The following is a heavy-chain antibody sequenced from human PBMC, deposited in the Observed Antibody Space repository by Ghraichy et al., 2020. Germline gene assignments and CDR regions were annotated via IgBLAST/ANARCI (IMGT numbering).Heavy chain of an antibody. CDR2: IIPIFGTA. V-gene: IGHV1-69*13. CDR1: GGTFSSYA. J-gene: IGHJ6*02. CDR3: ARGSGFSSSWYYYYYGMDV. Sequence: SVKVSCKASGGTFSSYAISWVRQAPGQGLEWMGGIIPIFGTANYAQKFQGRVTITADESTSTAYMELSSLRSEDTAVYYCARGSGFSSSWYYYYYGMDVWGQGTTVTVSS. D-gene: IGHD6-13*01.